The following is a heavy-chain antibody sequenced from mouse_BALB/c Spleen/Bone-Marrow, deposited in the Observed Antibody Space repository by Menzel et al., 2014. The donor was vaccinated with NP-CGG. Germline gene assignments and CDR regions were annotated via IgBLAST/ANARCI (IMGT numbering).Heavy chain of an antibody. CDR3: ARASVVPYYFDF. D-gene: IGHD1-1*01. CDR2: ILPGIGTA. J-gene: IGHJ2*01. Sequence: QVQLQQPGAELMKPGASVKISCKATGYTFSNYWIDWVKQRPGHGLEWIGEILPGIGTANYNEKFKGKATFTADTSSNTAYMQLSSLTSEDSALYYCARASVVPYYFDFWGQGTTLTVSS. V-gene: IGHV1-9*01. CDR1: GYTFSNYW.